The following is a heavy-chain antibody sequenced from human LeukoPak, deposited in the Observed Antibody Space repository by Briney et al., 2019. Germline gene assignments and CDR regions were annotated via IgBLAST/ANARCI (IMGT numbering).Heavy chain of an antibody. CDR1: GFTFSSYA. D-gene: IGHD4-17*01. J-gene: IGHJ3*02. V-gene: IGHV3-64*01. Sequence: PGGSLRLSCAASGFTFSSYAMHWVRQAPGKGLEYVSAMSSNGGTTDYANSVKGRFTISRDNSKNTLYLQMGSLRAEDMAVYYCARGGSRPYGDAFDIWGQGTMVTVSS. CDR3: ARGGSRPYGDAFDI. CDR2: MSSNGGTT.